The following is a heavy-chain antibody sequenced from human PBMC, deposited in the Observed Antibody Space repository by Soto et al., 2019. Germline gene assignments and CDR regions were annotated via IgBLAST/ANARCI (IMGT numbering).Heavy chain of an antibody. CDR2: TNQHGTII. Sequence: GGSLRLSWEASGFTFSSYWFHWVRQVPGKGLVWVSRTNQHGTIIDYADFVKGRFTISRDNAKNTLYLEMDSLRVEDTAVYYCTRDIGGRGALWGPGTLVTVSS. J-gene: IGHJ4*02. V-gene: IGHV3-74*01. D-gene: IGHD3-16*01. CDR1: GFTFSSYW. CDR3: TRDIGGRGAL.